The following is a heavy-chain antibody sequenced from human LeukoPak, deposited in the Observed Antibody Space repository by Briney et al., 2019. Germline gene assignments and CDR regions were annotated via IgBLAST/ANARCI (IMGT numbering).Heavy chain of an antibody. V-gene: IGHV2-5*02. CDR3: AHRYCGSTNCFAGARDAFDI. D-gene: IGHD2-2*01. CDR2: MYWDDDK. Sequence: SGPTLMKPTPTLTLTCSFSGFSLTTSGVGVGWIRQPPGKALEWLAVMYWDDDKRYSPSLKSTLTITKDTSKNQVVLTMTSMDPLDTATYFCAHRYCGSTNCFAGARDAFDIWGQGTMVTVSS. CDR1: GFSLTTSGVG. J-gene: IGHJ3*02.